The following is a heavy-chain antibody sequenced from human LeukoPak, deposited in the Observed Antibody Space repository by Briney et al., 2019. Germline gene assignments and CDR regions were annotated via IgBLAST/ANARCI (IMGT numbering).Heavy chain of an antibody. CDR1: GFTFDDYG. Sequence: GGSLRLSCAASGFTFDDYGMSWVRQAPGKGLEWVSGINWNGGSTGYADSVKGRFTISRDNAKNSLYLQMNSLRAEDTALYYCARAEGNYYDSSTGDYWGQGTLATVSS. D-gene: IGHD3-22*01. CDR3: ARAEGNYYDSSTGDY. V-gene: IGHV3-20*04. CDR2: INWNGGST. J-gene: IGHJ4*02.